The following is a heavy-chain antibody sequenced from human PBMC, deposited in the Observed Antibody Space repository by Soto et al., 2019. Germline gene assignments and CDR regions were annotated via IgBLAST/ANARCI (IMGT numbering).Heavy chain of an antibody. V-gene: IGHV4-34*01. CDR2: INHSGST. D-gene: IGHD2-21*01. CDR3: ARGLNIVVALNRRNRDAFDI. J-gene: IGHJ3*02. Sequence: QVQLQQWGAGLLKPSETLSLTCAVYGGSFSGYYWSWIRQPPGKGLEWIGEINHSGSTNYNPSLKSRVTISVDTSKNQFSLKLSSVTAADTAVYYCARGLNIVVALNRRNRDAFDIWGQGTMVTVSS. CDR1: GGSFSGYY.